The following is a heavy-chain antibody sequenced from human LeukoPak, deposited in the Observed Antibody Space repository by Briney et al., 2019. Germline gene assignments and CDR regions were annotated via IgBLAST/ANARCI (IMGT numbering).Heavy chain of an antibody. CDR3: ARVYVYGSGSSFDY. V-gene: IGHV4-59*01. J-gene: IGHJ4*02. CDR2: IYYNGGT. D-gene: IGHD3-10*01. Sequence: SETLSLTCIVSGGSISRSSWSWIRQPPGKGLEWIGYIYYNGGTNYNPSLKSRVTISVDTSKNQFSLKLNSVTAADTAVYYCARVYVYGSGSSFDYWGQGTLITVSS. CDR1: GGSISRSS.